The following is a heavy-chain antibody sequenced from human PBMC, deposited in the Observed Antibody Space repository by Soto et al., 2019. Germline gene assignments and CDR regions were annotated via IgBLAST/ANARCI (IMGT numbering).Heavy chain of an antibody. CDR1: GDTFKNSV. J-gene: IGHJ6*02. D-gene: IGHD3-10*01. Sequence: QVQLVQSGVEVKKPGSSVRVSCKASGDTFKNSVISWVRQVPGQGLEWMGGTIPLFGTTDYAQKFQGRLTITTDESTTTAYMEVSRLTSEDTAVYYCVAELDFGKLSVVWGQGNTVIVSS. V-gene: IGHV1-69*01. CDR2: TIPLFGTT. CDR3: VAELDFGKLSVV.